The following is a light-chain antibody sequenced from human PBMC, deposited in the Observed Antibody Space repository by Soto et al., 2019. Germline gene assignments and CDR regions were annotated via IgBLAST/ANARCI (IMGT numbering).Light chain of an antibody. J-gene: IGKJ5*01. CDR2: GAS. V-gene: IGKV3-20*01. CDR3: QQYGSSTIT. Sequence: EIVLTPSPGTLSLSPGERATLSCRASQSVSSSYLDWYQQKPGQAPRLLIYGASSRATGIPDRFSGSGSGTDFTLTISRLEPEDFAVYYCQQYGSSTITFGEGTRLENK. CDR1: QSVSSSY.